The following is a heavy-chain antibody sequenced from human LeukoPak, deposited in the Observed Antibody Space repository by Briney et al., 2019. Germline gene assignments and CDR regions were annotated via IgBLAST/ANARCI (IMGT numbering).Heavy chain of an antibody. CDR1: GGSISSGGYS. CDR2: IYYSGSA. Sequence: SGTLSLTCAVSGGSISSGGYSWSWIRQPPGKGLEWIGNIYYSGSANHNPSLKSRVTISRDTSKNQFSLKLTSVTTADTAVYYCARAGGVKTAALDLDYWGQGTLVTVSS. CDR3: ARAGGVKTAALDLDY. V-gene: IGHV4-61*08. D-gene: IGHD6-25*01. J-gene: IGHJ4*02.